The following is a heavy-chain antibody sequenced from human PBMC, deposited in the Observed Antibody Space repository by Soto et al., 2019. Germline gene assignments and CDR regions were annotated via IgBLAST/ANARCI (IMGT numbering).Heavy chain of an antibody. CDR1: GGTFSRYA. CDR2: ITPIFGTA. Sequence: QVQLIQSGAEVKKPGSSVKVSCKAYGGTFSRYAISWVRQAPGQGLEWMGGITPIFGTANYAQKFQGRVAITADEATRTSYMERRSMRSGDTAVYYCAREWGYDTSDYYYAYWGQGTLITVSS. V-gene: IGHV1-69*01. D-gene: IGHD3-22*01. CDR3: AREWGYDTSDYYYAY. J-gene: IGHJ4*02.